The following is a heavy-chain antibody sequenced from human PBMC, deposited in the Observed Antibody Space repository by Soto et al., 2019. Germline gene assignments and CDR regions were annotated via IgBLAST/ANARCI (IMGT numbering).Heavy chain of an antibody. V-gene: IGHV3-23*01. J-gene: IGHJ4*02. D-gene: IGHD2-2*02. CDR1: GFTFSSYA. CDR2: ISGSGGST. CDR3: ATSRLVVVPAAIPV. Sequence: GGSLRLSCAASGFTFSSYAMSWVRQAPGKGLEWVSAISGSGGSTYYADSVKGRFTISRDKSKNTLYLQMNSLRAEDTAVYYCATSRLVVVPAAIPVWGQGTLVTVSS.